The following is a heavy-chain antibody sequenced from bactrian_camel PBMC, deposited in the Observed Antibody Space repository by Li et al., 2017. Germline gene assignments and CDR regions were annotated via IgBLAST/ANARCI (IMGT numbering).Heavy chain of an antibody. D-gene: IGHD5*01. Sequence: HVQLVESGGGSVQAGGSLRLSCTASGFTLERDDVGWFRQAPGKECELVSSIESDGTTVYSDSAKGRFAISRDNAKNTVYLQMNSLKPEDTGVYYCVADAFRGCWNVLGYKYSGQGTQVTVS. CDR3: VADAFRGCWNVLGYKY. CDR1: GFTLERDD. V-gene: IGHV3S60*01. J-gene: IGHJ4*01. CDR2: IESDGTT.